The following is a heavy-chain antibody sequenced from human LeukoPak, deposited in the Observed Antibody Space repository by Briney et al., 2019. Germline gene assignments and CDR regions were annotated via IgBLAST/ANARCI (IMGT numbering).Heavy chain of an antibody. Sequence: SETLSLPCTVSGGSISSYYWSWIRQPPGKGLEWIGYIYYSGSTNYNPSLKSRVTISLDTSKNQFSLKLSSVTAADTAVYYCAGSSRSIRILASWGQGALVTVSS. J-gene: IGHJ5*02. CDR1: GGSISSYY. D-gene: IGHD6-13*01. CDR2: IYYSGST. CDR3: AGSSRSIRILAS. V-gene: IGHV4-59*01.